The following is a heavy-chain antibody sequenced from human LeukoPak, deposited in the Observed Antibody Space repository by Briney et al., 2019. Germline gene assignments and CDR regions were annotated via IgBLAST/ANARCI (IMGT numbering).Heavy chain of an antibody. Sequence: PSETLSLTCAVYGGSFSGYYWSWIRQPPGKGLEWIGEINHSGSTNYNPSLKSRVTISVDTSKNQFSLKLSSVTAADTAVYYCARFSGGRLRFLEWRQFDYWGQGTLVTVSS. CDR3: ARFSGGRLRFLEWRQFDY. CDR2: INHSGST. J-gene: IGHJ4*02. V-gene: IGHV4-34*01. CDR1: GGSFSGYY. D-gene: IGHD3-3*01.